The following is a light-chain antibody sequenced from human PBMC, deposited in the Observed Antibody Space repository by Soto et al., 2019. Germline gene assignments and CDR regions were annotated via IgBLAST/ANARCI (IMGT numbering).Light chain of an antibody. Sequence: VMTQTKKSLAVSLGERATMNSKSTQRVFYSSNNMNYLSWYQQKTGQHPKLLIYWASTRESGVPDRFSGSGSGTDVTIIISSLQAEDVAVYYCQQYYSTPLTFGGGTMVDIK. V-gene: IGKV4-1*01. CDR1: QRVFYSSNNMNY. CDR3: QQYYSTPLT. J-gene: IGKJ4*01. CDR2: WAS.